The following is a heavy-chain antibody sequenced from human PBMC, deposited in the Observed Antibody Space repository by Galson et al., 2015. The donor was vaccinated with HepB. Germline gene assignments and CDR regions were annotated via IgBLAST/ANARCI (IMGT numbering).Heavy chain of an antibody. J-gene: IGHJ4*02. CDR3: AKDRVEYGSSWWHLYYFDY. CDR1: GFTFSSYA. D-gene: IGHD6-13*01. CDR2: ISGSGGST. V-gene: IGHV3-23*01. Sequence: SLRLSCAASGFTFSSYAMSWVRQAPGKGLEWVSAISGSGGSTYYADSVKGRFTISRDNSKNTLYLQMNSLRAEDTAVYYCAKDRVEYGSSWWHLYYFDYWGQGTLVTVSS.